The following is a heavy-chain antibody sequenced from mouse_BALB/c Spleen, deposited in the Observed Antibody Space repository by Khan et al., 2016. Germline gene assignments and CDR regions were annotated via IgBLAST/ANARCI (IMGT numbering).Heavy chain of an antibody. CDR1: RFNITSYY. Sequence: VQLQQSGAELVRPGALVTPPRHASRFNITSYYIHWVKQRPEQGLEWIGWIDPENGYTIYDPKFQGKASITADTSSNTAYLQLSSLTSEDTAVYYCARDFGNYFWGQGTTLTVSS. D-gene: IGHD2-1*01. CDR2: IDPENGYT. CDR3: ARDFGNYF. V-gene: IGHV14-1*02. J-gene: IGHJ2*01.